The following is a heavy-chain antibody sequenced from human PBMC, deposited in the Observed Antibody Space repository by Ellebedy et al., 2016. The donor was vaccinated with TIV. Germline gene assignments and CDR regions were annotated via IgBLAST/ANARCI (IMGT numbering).Heavy chain of an antibody. D-gene: IGHD4-17*01. CDR1: GFSFRSYW. V-gene: IGHV3-7*01. Sequence: GESLKISCAASGFSFRSYWMSWVRQAPGKGLEWVANIRVDGSEKYYVDSVKGRFTISRDNAKNSLYLQMHSLRIEDTAVYYCASDGSYGDYRSPTHAFEIWGQGTTVTVSS. CDR3: ASDGSYGDYRSPTHAFEI. J-gene: IGHJ3*02. CDR2: IRVDGSEK.